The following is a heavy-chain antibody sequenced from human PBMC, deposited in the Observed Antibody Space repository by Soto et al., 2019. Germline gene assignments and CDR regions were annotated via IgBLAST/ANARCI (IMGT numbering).Heavy chain of an antibody. CDR1: GFTFSRYA. Sequence: EVQLLESGGGLVQPGGSLRLSCAASGFTFSRYAMSWVRQAPGKGLEWVSAIIGSGGSTYYADSVKGRFTISRDNSKNTLYLQMNSLRAEDTAVYYCAKRGGWIQFTLLGMDVWGQGTTVTVSS. J-gene: IGHJ6*02. V-gene: IGHV3-23*01. CDR2: IIGSGGST. D-gene: IGHD5-18*01. CDR3: AKRGGWIQFTLLGMDV.